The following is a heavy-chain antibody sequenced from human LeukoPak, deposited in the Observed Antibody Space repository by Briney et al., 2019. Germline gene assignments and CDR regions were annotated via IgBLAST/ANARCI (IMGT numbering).Heavy chain of an antibody. J-gene: IGHJ4*02. D-gene: IGHD6-13*01. V-gene: IGHV4-59*01. Sequence: SETLSLTCTVSGVSMSNYYWSWIRQPPGKGLEWIGCISDSGKTNYNPSLRSRVTISVDTSKNQFSLKLSSVTAADTAVYYCTRVGRSLHWYPDYWGQGTLVTVSS. CDR1: GVSMSNYY. CDR2: ISDSGKT. CDR3: TRVGRSLHWYPDY.